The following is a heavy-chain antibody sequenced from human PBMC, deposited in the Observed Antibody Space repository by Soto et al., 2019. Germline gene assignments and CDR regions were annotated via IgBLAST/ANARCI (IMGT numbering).Heavy chain of an antibody. V-gene: IGHV4-59*12. CDR3: ARRRNWNYGVDYYSGMDV. D-gene: IGHD1-7*01. CDR2: VYYTGST. CDR1: GGSISNFY. J-gene: IGHJ6*02. Sequence: PSETLSLSCTVSGGSISNFYWSWIRQPPGKGLEWIGYVYYTGSTSYNPSLKRRVTLSADSSKDQFSLKLNSVTAADTAVYYCARRRNWNYGVDYYSGMDVWGQGTTVTVSS.